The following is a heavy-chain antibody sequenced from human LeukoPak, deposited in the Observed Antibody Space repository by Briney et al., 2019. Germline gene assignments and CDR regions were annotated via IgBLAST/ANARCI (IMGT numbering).Heavy chain of an antibody. V-gene: IGHV1-2*02. CDR2: INPNSGGT. CDR1: GYTFTGYF. CDR3: ARDILTDDAFDI. D-gene: IGHD7-27*01. Sequence: GASVKVSCKASGYTFTGYFMHWVRQAPGQGPEWMGWINPNSGGTNYAQKFQGRVTMTRDTSISTAYMELSRLTSDDTAVYYCARDILTDDAFDIWGQGTMVTVSS. J-gene: IGHJ3*02.